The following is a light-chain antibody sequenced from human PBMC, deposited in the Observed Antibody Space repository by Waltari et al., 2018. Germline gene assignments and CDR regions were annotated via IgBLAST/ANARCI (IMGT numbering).Light chain of an antibody. J-gene: IGLJ3*02. CDR2: DVS. Sequence: QSALTQPASVSGSPGPSITISSTGTSSDVARYAYVSWYQQHPGNAPNLMIYDVSSRPSGVSNRFSGSKSGNTASLTISGLQAEDEADYYCNSYASGSNGVFGGGTRLTVL. CDR3: NSYASGSNGV. CDR1: SSDVARYAY. V-gene: IGLV2-14*03.